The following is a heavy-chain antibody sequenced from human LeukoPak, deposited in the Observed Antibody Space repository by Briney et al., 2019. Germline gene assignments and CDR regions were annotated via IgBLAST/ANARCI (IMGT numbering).Heavy chain of an antibody. CDR1: GGTFSSYA. D-gene: IGHD3-22*01. Sequence: SVKVSCKASGGTFSSYAISWVRQAPGQGLEWMGRIIPILGIANYAQKFQGRVTITADKSTSTAYMEPSSLRSEDTAVYYCAGSTYYYDSSGYALDYWGQGTLVTVSS. V-gene: IGHV1-69*04. J-gene: IGHJ4*02. CDR2: IIPILGIA. CDR3: AGSTYYYDSSGYALDY.